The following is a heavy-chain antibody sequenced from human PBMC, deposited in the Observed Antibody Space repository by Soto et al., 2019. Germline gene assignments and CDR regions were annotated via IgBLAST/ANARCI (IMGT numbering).Heavy chain of an antibody. J-gene: IGHJ4*02. Sequence: SRTLALTCASSGGNVCSNRAAWNWIRQYPSRGLEWLGRTYYRSKWYTDYEVSVKSRITINPDTSKNQFSLQLNSVTPEDTAVYYCARGRRRDGYNYEGLDYWGQGILVTV. CDR1: GGNVCSNRAA. D-gene: IGHD5-12*01. CDR3: ARGRRRDGYNYEGLDY. CDR2: TYYRSKWYT. V-gene: IGHV6-1*01.